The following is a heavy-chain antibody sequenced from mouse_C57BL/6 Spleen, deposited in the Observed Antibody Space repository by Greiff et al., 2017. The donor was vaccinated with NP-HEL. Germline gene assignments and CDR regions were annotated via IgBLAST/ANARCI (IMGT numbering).Heavy chain of an antibody. J-gene: IGHJ2*01. CDR2: IDPSDSET. CDR3: ARSAITTVVAMYYFDY. Sequence: QVQLKQPGAELVRPGSSVKLSCKASGYTFTSYWMHWVKQRPIQGLEWIGNIDPSDSETHYNQKFKDKATLTVDKSSSTAYMQLSSLTSEDSAVYYCARSAITTVVAMYYFDYWGQGTTLTVSS. CDR1: GYTFTSYW. V-gene: IGHV1-52*01. D-gene: IGHD1-1*01.